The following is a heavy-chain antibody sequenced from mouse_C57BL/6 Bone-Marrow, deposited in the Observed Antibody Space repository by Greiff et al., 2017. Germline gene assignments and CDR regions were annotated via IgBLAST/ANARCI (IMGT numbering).Heavy chain of an antibody. CDR2: INPNNGGT. CDR1: GYTFTDYN. D-gene: IGHD2-5*01. J-gene: IGHJ3*01. V-gene: IGHV1-22*01. CDR3: AKKHAYYSNFFAY. Sequence: EVQLQQSGPELVKPEASVKMSCKASGYTFTDYNMHWVKQSHGKSLEWIGYINPNNGGTSYNQKFKGKATLTVNKSSSTAYMELRSLTSEDSAVXDCAKKHAYYSNFFAYWGQGTLVTVSA.